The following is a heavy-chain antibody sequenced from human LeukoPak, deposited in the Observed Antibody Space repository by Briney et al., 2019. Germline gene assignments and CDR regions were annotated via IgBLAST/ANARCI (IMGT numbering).Heavy chain of an antibody. CDR3: ARDPYYDILTGYLIRGTFDI. J-gene: IGHJ3*02. CDR2: FHYSGST. CDR1: GGSMSSYY. D-gene: IGHD3-9*01. Sequence: SETLSLTCTVAGGSMSSYYWNWIRQPPGKGLEWIGYFHYSGSTNYNPSLKSRVTMSVDTSKNQFSLKLNSVTAADTAVYYCARDPYYDILTGYLIRGTFDIWGLGTMVTVSS. V-gene: IGHV4-59*12.